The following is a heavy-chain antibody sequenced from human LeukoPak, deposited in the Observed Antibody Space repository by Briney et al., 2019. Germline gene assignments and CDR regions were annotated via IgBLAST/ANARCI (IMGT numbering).Heavy chain of an antibody. V-gene: IGHV4-39*01. Sequence: SETLSLTCTVSGGSISSSSYYWGWIRQPPGKGLEWIGSIYYSGSTYYNPSLKSRVTISVDTSKNQFSLKLSSVTAADTAVYYCARGPSETMIVVVPTPFDYWGQGTLVTVSS. D-gene: IGHD3-22*01. J-gene: IGHJ4*02. CDR3: ARGPSETMIVVVPTPFDY. CDR1: GGSISSSSYY. CDR2: IYYSGST.